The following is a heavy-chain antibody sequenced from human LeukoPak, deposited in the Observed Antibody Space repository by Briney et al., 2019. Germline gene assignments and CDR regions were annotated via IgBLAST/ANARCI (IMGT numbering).Heavy chain of an antibody. J-gene: IGHJ6*02. D-gene: IGHD3-10*01. CDR1: GFTFSSYA. Sequence: PGGSLRLSCAASGFTFSSYAMSWVRQAPGKGLEWVSAISGSGGSTYYADSVKGRFTISRDNSKNTLYLQMNSLRAEDTAVYYCAKGVARGSGLYYYYGMDVWGQGTTVTVSS. CDR3: AKGVARGSGLYYYYGMDV. V-gene: IGHV3-23*01. CDR2: ISGSGGST.